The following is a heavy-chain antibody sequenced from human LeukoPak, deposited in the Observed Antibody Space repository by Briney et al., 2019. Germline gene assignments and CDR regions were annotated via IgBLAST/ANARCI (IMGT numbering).Heavy chain of an antibody. CDR3: ARDFNWAWDY. CDR1: GFRVTTYW. D-gene: IGHD3-16*01. J-gene: IGHJ4*02. V-gene: IGHV3-30*02. Sequence: GGSLRLSCAASGFRVTTYWMHWVRQAPGKGLEWVSFIRHDGSDKYYAESVKGRFTISKDDSKNTQYLQMNSLRSEDTAIYYCARDFNWAWDYWGQGALVTVSS. CDR2: IRHDGSDK.